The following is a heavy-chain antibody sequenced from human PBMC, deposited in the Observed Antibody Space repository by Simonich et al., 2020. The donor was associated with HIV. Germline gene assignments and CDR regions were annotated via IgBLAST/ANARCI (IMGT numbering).Heavy chain of an antibody. CDR2: MNPNSGNT. V-gene: IGHV1-8*02. D-gene: IGHD4-17*01. CDR1: GYTFTSYD. Sequence: QVQLVQSGAEVKKPGASVKVSCKASGYTFTSYDIRWVRQATGQGLEWMGWMNPNSGNTDYAQKFQGRVTMSRDTSISTAYRGLSSLRSEDTAVYYCARALRWFDPWGQGTLVTVSS. CDR3: ARALRWFDP. J-gene: IGHJ5*02.